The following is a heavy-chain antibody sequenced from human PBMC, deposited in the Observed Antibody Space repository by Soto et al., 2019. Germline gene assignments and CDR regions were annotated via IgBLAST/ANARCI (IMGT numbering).Heavy chain of an antibody. CDR1: GFTVSSNY. V-gene: IGHV3-53*01. Sequence: PGGSLRLSCAASGFTVSSNYMSWVRQAPGKGLEWVSVIYSGGSTYYADSVKGRFTISRHNSKNTLYLQMNSLRAEDTAVYYCARGMQLWRRAPYYFEDRGEGTLVRVCS. J-gene: IGHJ4*02. CDR2: IYSGGST. D-gene: IGHD3-10*01. CDR3: ARGMQLWRRAPYYFED.